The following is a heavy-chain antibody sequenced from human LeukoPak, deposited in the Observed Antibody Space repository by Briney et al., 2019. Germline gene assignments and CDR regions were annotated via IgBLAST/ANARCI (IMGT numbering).Heavy chain of an antibody. CDR2: IKQDGSEK. CDR1: GFTFSSYW. Sequence: GGSLRLSCATSGFTFSSYWISWVRQAPGKGLEWLANIKQDGSEKYYVDSVKGRFTISRDNAKNSLYLQMNSLRVEGTAVYYCARPGRGTAYWGQGTLVTVSS. V-gene: IGHV3-7*01. CDR3: ARPGRGTAY. J-gene: IGHJ4*02. D-gene: IGHD3-16*01.